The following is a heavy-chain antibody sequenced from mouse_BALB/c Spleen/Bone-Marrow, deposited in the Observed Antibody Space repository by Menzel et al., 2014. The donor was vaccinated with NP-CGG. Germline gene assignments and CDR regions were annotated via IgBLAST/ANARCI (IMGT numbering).Heavy chain of an antibody. CDR3: TRQRNWDPYAMAY. Sequence: EVMLVESGGDLVKPGGSLKLSCAASGFTFSTYGMSWVRQTPDKRLEWVATISSGGGYTYYPDSVKGRFTIFRDNANNPPSLQRSSLKSEATAMYYCTRQRNWDPYAMAYWGQGTPVTVSS. CDR1: GFTFSTYG. J-gene: IGHJ4*01. CDR2: ISSGGGYT. D-gene: IGHD4-1*01. V-gene: IGHV5-6*01.